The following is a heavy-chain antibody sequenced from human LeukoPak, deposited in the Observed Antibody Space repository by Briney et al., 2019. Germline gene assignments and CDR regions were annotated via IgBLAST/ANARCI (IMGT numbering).Heavy chain of an antibody. CDR3: AKDGDGYNAWFDS. CDR1: GNSLIDYY. D-gene: IGHD5-24*01. J-gene: IGHJ5*01. V-gene: IGHV1-2*02. Sequence: ASVKVSCKASGNSLIDYYIYWVRQAPEQGFEWMGWINPDSGGTEYAHKFQGRLTLTRDTSIDTVYMELRNLRSDDTAVYFCAKDGDGYNAWFDSWGQGTQVIVSS. CDR2: INPDSGGT.